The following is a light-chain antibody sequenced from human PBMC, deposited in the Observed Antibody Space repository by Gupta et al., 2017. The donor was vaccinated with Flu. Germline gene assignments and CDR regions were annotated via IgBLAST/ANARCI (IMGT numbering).Light chain of an antibody. CDR3: QHEGSSPYI. CDR1: QSVSSSY. V-gene: IGKV3D-20*01. Sequence: EIVLTQSPATLSLSQGERATLCCGASQSVSSSYLAWYQQKPGRAPTLLIYDASSRATGIPDRFSGSGSGTDFTLTISRLEPEDFAVYYCQHEGSSPYIFGQGTKLDIK. CDR2: DAS. J-gene: IGKJ2*01.